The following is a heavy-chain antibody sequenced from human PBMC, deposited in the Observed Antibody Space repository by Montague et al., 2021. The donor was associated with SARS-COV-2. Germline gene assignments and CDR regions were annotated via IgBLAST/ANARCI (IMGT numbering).Heavy chain of an antibody. J-gene: IGHJ5*02. V-gene: IGHV4-38-2*02. Sequence: SETLYLTCTVSGYSISSGYYWGWIRQPPGKGLEWIGSTYHSGSTYYNPSLKSRVTISVDTSKNQFSLKLSSVTAADTAVYYCARERRYCSGGSCYSGWFDPWGQGTLVTVSS. D-gene: IGHD2-15*01. CDR2: TYHSGST. CDR3: ARERRYCSGGSCYSGWFDP. CDR1: GYSISSGYY.